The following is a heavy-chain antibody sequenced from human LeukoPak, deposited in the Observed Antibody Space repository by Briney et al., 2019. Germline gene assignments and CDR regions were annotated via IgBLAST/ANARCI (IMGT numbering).Heavy chain of an antibody. CDR3: AKDRPRGFIVVVGTLNY. CDR1: GFTFSSYG. CDR2: IRYDGSNK. D-gene: IGHD2-15*01. J-gene: IGHJ4*02. V-gene: IGHV3-30*02. Sequence: AGGSLRLSCAASGFTFSSYGMHWVRQAPGKGLEWVAFIRYDGSNKYYADSVKGRFTISRDNSKNTLYLQMNSLRAEDTAVYYCAKDRPRGFIVVVGTLNYWGQGTLVTVSS.